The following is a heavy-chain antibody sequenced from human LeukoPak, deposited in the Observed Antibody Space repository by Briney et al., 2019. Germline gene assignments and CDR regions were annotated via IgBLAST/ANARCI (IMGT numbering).Heavy chain of an antibody. J-gene: IGHJ5*02. CDR2: INPNSGGT. Sequence: APVKVSCKASGYTFTGYYMHWVRQAPGQGLEWMGWINPNSGGTNYAQKFQGRVTMTRDTSISTAYMELSRLRSDDTAVYYCARVRTMVRGVINWFDPWGQGTLVTVSS. V-gene: IGHV1-2*02. D-gene: IGHD3-10*01. CDR3: ARVRTMVRGVINWFDP. CDR1: GYTFTGYY.